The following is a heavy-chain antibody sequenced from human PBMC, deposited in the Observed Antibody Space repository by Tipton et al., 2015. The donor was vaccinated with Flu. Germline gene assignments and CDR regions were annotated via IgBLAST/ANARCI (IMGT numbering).Heavy chain of an antibody. J-gene: IGHJ6*02. CDR3: ARGPFYYDILTGYKSGGMDV. D-gene: IGHD3-9*01. CDR2: VYFSGTN. Sequence: TLSLTCTVSGVSINSSNYYWAWIRQPPGKGLEWIGSVYFSGTNYYNRSLKRRVTISIDTSKNQFSLKMNSVTAADTAVYYCARGPFYYDILTGYKSGGMDVWGQGTTVTVS. V-gene: IGHV4-39*07. CDR1: GVSINSSNYY.